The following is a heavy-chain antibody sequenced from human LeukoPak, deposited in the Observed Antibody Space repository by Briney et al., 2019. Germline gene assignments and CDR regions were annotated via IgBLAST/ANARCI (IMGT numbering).Heavy chain of an antibody. CDR2: ISGRSSTI. J-gene: IGHJ4*02. CDR1: AFTFSDYS. D-gene: IGHD1-26*01. Sequence: GGSLRLSCAASAFTFSDYSMNWVRQAPGKGLEWISYISGRSSTIYYAGSVRGRFTISRDNAKNSMYLQMNSLRAEDTAVYYCARDRLTSGSYFFDYWGQGTLVTVSS. CDR3: ARDRLTSGSYFFDY. V-gene: IGHV3-48*01.